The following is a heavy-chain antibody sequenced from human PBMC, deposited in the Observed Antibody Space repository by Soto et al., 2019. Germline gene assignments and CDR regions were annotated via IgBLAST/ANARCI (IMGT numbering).Heavy chain of an antibody. V-gene: IGHV3-23*01. CDR1: GFTFSDFA. CDR2: ISVNGAT. CDR3: ANSRAF. J-gene: IGHJ4*02. Sequence: GGSLRLSCAASGFTFSDFAMGWVRQAPGRGLEWVSSISVNGATFYADSVKGRFTISRDNSRSTLFLQMNSLRAEDTAVYYCANSRAFWGQGTLVTVSS.